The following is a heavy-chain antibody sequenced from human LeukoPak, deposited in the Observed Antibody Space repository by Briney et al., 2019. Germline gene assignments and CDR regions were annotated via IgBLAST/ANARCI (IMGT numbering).Heavy chain of an antibody. CDR3: ARGTPTTRDFDY. CDR1: GFTFSGYD. Sequence: GGSLRLSCAASGFTFSGYDMNWVRQAPGKGLEWVSSISGSSSYIYYADSMKGRFTISRDNAKNSLLLQMNSLRAEDTAVYYCARGTPTTRDFDYWGQGTLVTVSS. J-gene: IGHJ4*02. V-gene: IGHV3-21*01. CDR2: ISGSSSYI. D-gene: IGHD4-11*01.